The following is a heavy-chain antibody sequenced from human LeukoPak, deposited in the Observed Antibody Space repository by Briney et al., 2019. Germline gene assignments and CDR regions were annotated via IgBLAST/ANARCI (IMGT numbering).Heavy chain of an antibody. J-gene: IGHJ4*02. CDR2: ISGSGGST. V-gene: IGHV3-23*01. CDR1: GFTFSSYA. CDR3: TRAGGYDNFLDS. Sequence: GGSLRLSCAASGFTFSSYAMSWVRQAPGKGLEWVSAISGSGGSTYYADSVKGRFTISRDNSKNTLYLQMNSLKTEDTAVYYCTRAGGYDNFLDSWGQGTPVTVSS. D-gene: IGHD5-12*01.